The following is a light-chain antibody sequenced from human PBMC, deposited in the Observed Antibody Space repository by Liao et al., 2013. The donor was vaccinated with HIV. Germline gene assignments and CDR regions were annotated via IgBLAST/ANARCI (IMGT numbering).Light chain of an antibody. V-gene: IGLV3-21*01. CDR1: NIESKS. Sequence: SYELTQPPSVSVAPGKTARIACVGNNIESKSVHWYQQRPGQAPVLVIYYDGGRPSGIPERFSGSNSGNTATLTISRVEAGDEADYYCQLWDSSSDHPYVFGTGTKVTVL. J-gene: IGLJ1*01. CDR2: YDG. CDR3: QLWDSSSDHPYV.